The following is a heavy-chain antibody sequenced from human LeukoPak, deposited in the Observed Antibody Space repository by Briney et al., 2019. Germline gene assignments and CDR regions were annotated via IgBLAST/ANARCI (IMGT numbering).Heavy chain of an antibody. J-gene: IGHJ5*02. CDR2: ISGSGGST. D-gene: IGHD2-2*02. Sequence: GGSLRLSCAASGFTFSSYAMSWVRQAPGKGLEWVSAISGSGGSTYYADSVKGRFTISRDNAKNSLYLQMNSLRAEDTALYYCAKDMSSLLYSAYNWFDPWGQGTLVTVSS. CDR3: AKDMSSLLYSAYNWFDP. CDR1: GFTFSSYA. V-gene: IGHV3-23*01.